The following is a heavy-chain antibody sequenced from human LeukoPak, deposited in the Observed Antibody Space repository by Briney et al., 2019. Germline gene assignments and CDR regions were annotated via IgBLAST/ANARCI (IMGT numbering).Heavy chain of an antibody. J-gene: IGHJ4*02. D-gene: IGHD6-19*01. CDR3: AREYSSMESFDY. CDR2: ISYDGSNK. V-gene: IGHV3-30*03. Sequence: GGSLRLSCAASGFTFSSYGMHWVRQAPGKGLEWVAVISYDGSNKYYADSVKGRFTISRDNSKNTLYLQMNSLRAEDTAVYYCAREYSSMESFDYWGQGTLVTVSS. CDR1: GFTFSSYG.